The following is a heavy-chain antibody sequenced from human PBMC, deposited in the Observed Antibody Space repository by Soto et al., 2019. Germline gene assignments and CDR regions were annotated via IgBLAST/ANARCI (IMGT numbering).Heavy chain of an antibody. J-gene: IGHJ4*02. Sequence: SETLSLTCAVSGSAISSSNWWSWVRQPPGKGLEWIGEIYHSGSTNYNPSLKSRVTISLDKSKNQFSLKLNSVTAADTAVYYCARIGASGGSYFDYWGQGTLVTVSS. CDR1: GSAISSSNW. D-gene: IGHD1-26*01. CDR3: ARIGASGGSYFDY. V-gene: IGHV4-4*02. CDR2: IYHSGST.